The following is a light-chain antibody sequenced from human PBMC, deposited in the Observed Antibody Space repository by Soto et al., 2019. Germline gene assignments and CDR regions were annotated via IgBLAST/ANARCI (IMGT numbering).Light chain of an antibody. J-gene: IGLJ2*01. CDR1: SSDVGGYNY. CDR2: DVS. V-gene: IGLV2-14*01. Sequence: QSALTQPASVSGSPGQSITISCTGTSSDVGGYNYVSCYQQHPGKSPNLMIYDVSNRPSGVSNRFSGSTSGNTASLTISGLQAAVEADYYCSSYTSSSPLVFGGGTKLTV. CDR3: SSYTSSSPLV.